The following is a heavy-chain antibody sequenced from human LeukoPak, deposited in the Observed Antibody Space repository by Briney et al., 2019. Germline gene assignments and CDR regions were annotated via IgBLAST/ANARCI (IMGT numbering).Heavy chain of an antibody. V-gene: IGHV1-46*01. CDR2: INPSGGST. J-gene: IGHJ1*01. Sequence: GASVKVSCKASGYTFTSYYMHWVRQAPGQGLEWMGIINPSGGSTSYAQKFQGRVTMTRDTSTSTVYMELSSLRSEDTAVYYCARGPSHLSSSGWFEQGSYFQHWGQGTLVTVSS. D-gene: IGHD6-19*01. CDR1: GYTFTSYY. CDR3: ARGPSHLSSSGWFEQGSYFQH.